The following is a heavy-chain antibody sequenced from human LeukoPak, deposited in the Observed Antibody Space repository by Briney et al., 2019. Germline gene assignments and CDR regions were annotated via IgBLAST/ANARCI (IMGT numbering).Heavy chain of an antibody. CDR2: INHSGST. V-gene: IGHV4-34*01. J-gene: IGHJ4*02. Sequence: PSETLSLTCAVYGGSFSGYYWSWIRQPPGKGLEWIGEINHSGSTNYNPSLKSRVTISVDTSKNQFPLRLSSVTAADTAVYYCARGRGYCSGGSCYRRIFDYWGQGTLVTVSS. CDR3: ARGRGYCSGGSCYRRIFDY. CDR1: GGSFSGYY. D-gene: IGHD2-15*01.